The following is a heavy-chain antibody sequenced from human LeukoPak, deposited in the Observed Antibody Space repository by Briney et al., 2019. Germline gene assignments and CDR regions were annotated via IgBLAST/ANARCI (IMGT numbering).Heavy chain of an antibody. D-gene: IGHD2-15*01. V-gene: IGHV4-34*01. J-gene: IGHJ6*03. CDR2: INHSGGT. Sequence: PSETLSLTCAVYGGSFSGYYWSWIRQPPGKGLEWIGEINHSGGTKYNPSLKSRVTISVDTSKNQFSLKLSSVTAADTAVYYCARSVEGYCRGGSCYSYSYYMDVWGKGTTVTVSS. CDR1: GGSFSGYY. CDR3: ARSVEGYCRGGSCYSYSYYMDV.